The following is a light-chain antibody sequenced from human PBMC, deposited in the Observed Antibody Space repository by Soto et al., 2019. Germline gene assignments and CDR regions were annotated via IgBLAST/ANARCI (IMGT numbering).Light chain of an antibody. CDR2: DAS. CDR1: QTVRNNY. CDR3: QQRSTGPPLS. J-gene: IGKJ4*01. Sequence: EFVLTQSPGTLSLSPGERATLSCRASQTVRNNYLAWYQQKPGQAPRLLIYDASSRATGIPDRFSGGGSGTDFTLTISRLEPEDFAVYYCQQRSTGPPLSFGVGTKVEIK. V-gene: IGKV3D-20*02.